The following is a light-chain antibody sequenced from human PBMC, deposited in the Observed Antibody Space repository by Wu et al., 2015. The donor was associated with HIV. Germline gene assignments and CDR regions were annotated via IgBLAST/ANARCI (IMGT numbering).Light chain of an antibody. V-gene: IGKV3-15*01. CDR3: QQYNIWPFS. Sequence: EIVLTQSPGTLSLSPGERATLSCRASQSVNSNLAWYQHKPGQAPRLLIYGASARAAGVPARFSGSVSGTAFTLTITSLQSEDFAVYYCQQYNIWPFSFGQGTKLEIK. CDR1: QSVNSN. J-gene: IGKJ2*03. CDR2: GAS.